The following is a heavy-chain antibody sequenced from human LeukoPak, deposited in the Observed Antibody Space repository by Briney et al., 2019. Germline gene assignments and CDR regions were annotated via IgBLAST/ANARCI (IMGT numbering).Heavy chain of an antibody. D-gene: IGHD6-19*01. V-gene: IGHV1-3*01. J-gene: IGHJ5*02. CDR3: ARWEGYSSGWYGTNWFDP. Sequence: ASVKVSCKASGYTFTSYAMHWVRQAPGQRLEWMGWINAGNGNTKYSQKFQGRVTITRDTSASTAYMELSSLRSEDTAVYYCARWEGYSSGWYGTNWFDPWGQGTLVTVCS. CDR1: GYTFTSYA. CDR2: INAGNGNT.